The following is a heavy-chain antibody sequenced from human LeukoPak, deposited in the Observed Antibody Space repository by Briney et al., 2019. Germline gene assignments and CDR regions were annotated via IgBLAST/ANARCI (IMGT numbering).Heavy chain of an antibody. CDR2: ISSSSSYI. J-gene: IGHJ4*02. Sequence: GVLRLSCAASGFTFNSYSMNWVRQAPGKGLEWVSSISSSSSYIYYADSVKGRFTISRGNAKNSLYLQMNSLRAEDTAVYYCAGAFSGGPFDYWGQATLVTVSS. D-gene: IGHD2-15*01. CDR1: GFTFNSYS. CDR3: AGAFSGGPFDY. V-gene: IGHV3-21*01.